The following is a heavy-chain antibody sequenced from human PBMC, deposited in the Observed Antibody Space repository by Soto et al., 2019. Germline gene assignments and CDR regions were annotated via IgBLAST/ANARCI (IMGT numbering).Heavy chain of an antibody. CDR1: GFTFSSYE. Sequence: SGGSLRLSCAASGFTFSSYEMNWVRQAPGKGLEWVSYISSSGSTIYYADSVKGRFTISRDNAKNSLYLQMTSLRAEDTAVYYCAGPRSSFDYWGQGTLVTVSS. CDR3: AGPRSSFDY. V-gene: IGHV3-48*03. J-gene: IGHJ4*02. CDR2: ISSSGSTI.